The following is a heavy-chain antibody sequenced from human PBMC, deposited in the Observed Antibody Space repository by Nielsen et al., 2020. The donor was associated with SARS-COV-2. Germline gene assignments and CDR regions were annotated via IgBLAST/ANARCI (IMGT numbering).Heavy chain of an antibody. Sequence: ASVKVSCKASGYTFTSYYMHWVRQAPGQGLEWMGIINPSGGSTSYAQKFQGRVTMTRDTSTSTVYMELRSLRSDDTAVYYCAREDRNYYDSSGYYYGIDYWGQGTLVTVSS. CDR2: INPSGGST. D-gene: IGHD3-22*01. J-gene: IGHJ4*02. V-gene: IGHV1-46*01. CDR3: AREDRNYYDSSGYYYGIDY. CDR1: GYTFTSYY.